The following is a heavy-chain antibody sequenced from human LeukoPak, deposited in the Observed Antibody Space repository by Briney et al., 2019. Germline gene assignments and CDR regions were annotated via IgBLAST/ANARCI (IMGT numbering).Heavy chain of an antibody. CDR1: GYTFTIYA. J-gene: IGHJ4*02. V-gene: IGHV1-3*01. D-gene: IGHD3-22*01. Sequence: GASVTVSCTASGYTFTIYAMHWVRQAPGQRLEWMGWINAGNGNTNYAQKLQGRVTMTTDTSTSTAYMELRSLRSDDTAVYYCARVYDSSGYYSSFDYWGQGTLVTVSS. CDR3: ARVYDSSGYYSSFDY. CDR2: INAGNGNT.